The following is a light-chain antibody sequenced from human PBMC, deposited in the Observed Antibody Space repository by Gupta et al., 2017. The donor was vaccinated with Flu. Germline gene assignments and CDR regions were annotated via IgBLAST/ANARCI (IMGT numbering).Light chain of an antibody. V-gene: IGLV1-44*01. Sequence: QSVLTQPPSASGTPGQRVTISCSGSSSNIGGRTVNWYQQLPGSAPKVLIYSHDQRPSGVPDRFSASKSGTSTSLTISGLQFEDEADYYCATWDDSRDGWVFGGGTKLTVL. CDR2: SHD. J-gene: IGLJ3*02. CDR3: ATWDDSRDGWV. CDR1: SSNIGGRT.